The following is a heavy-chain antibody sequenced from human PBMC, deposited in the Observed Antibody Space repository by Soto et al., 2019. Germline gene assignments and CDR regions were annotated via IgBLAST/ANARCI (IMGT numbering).Heavy chain of an antibody. CDR3: ARQGPTYYYDSSGYLGFDY. CDR1: GGSISDHY. J-gene: IGHJ4*02. D-gene: IGHD3-22*01. V-gene: IGHV4-59*08. Sequence: SETLSLTCTVSGGSISDHYYMWIRQSPGKGLEWIGYIYYSGSTNYNPSLKSRVTISVDTSKNQFSLKLSSVTAADTAVYYCARQGPTYYYDSSGYLGFDYWGQGTLVTVSS. CDR2: IYYSGST.